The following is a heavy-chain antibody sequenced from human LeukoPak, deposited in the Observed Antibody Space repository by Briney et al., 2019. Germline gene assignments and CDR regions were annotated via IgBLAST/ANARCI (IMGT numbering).Heavy chain of an antibody. V-gene: IGHV3-21*01. CDR1: GFTFSSYS. CDR3: ARDSLPYCSGGSCYPYYYYYGMDV. D-gene: IGHD2-15*01. CDR2: ISSNSGYK. Sequence: GGSLRLSCASSGFTFSSYSMDWGRQAPGKGLEWVSSISSNSGYKYYADSLKGRFTISRENAKNSLYLKTSSLRAEDTAVYYCARDSLPYCSGGSCYPYYYYYGMDVWGQGTTVTVSS. J-gene: IGHJ6*02.